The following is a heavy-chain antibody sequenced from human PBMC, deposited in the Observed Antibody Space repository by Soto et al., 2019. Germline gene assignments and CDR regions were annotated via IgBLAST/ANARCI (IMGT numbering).Heavy chain of an antibody. Sequence: GGSLRLSCAASGFTFSSYAMGWVRQGPGKGLEWIAVVSIGGSTHYADSVRGRFTISRDNSKNTLSLQMNSLTAEDTAVYFCAKRRGAGGHFDYWGQGALVTVSS. CDR1: GFTFSSYA. CDR2: VSIGGST. V-gene: IGHV3-23*01. D-gene: IGHD2-15*01. J-gene: IGHJ4*02. CDR3: AKRRGAGGHFDY.